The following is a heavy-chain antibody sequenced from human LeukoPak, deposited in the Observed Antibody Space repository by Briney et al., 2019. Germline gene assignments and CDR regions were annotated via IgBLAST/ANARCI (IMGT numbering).Heavy chain of an antibody. CDR2: INHSGST. V-gene: IGHV4-34*01. Sequence: SGTLSLTCAVYGGSFSGYYWSWIRQPPGKGLEWIGEINHSGSTNYNPSLKSRVTISVDTSKNQFSLKLSSVTAADTAVYYCARPMVRGVSDYWGQGTLVTVSS. J-gene: IGHJ4*02. CDR3: ARPMVRGVSDY. CDR1: GGSFSGYY. D-gene: IGHD3-10*01.